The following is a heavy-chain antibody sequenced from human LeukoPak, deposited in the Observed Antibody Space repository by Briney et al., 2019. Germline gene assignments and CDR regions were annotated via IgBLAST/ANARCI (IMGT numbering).Heavy chain of an antibody. J-gene: IGHJ5*01. CDR3: AKDHGSGTYYYLPDS. Sequence: GGSLRLSCAASGFTFSTYCMSWVRQAPGKGLEWVSGIGISGVTTYYADSVKGRFTISRDNSKNTLYLQMNSLRAEDTAFYYCAKDHGSGTYYYLPDSSGQRNPVTVSS. V-gene: IGHV3-23*01. CDR1: GFTFSTYC. CDR2: IGISGVTT. D-gene: IGHD3-10*01.